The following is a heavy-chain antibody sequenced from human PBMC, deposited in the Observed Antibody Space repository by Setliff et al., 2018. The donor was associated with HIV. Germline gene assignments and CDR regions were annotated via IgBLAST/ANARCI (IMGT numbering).Heavy chain of an antibody. Sequence: KTSETLSLTCTVSGGSISSGDYYWSWIRQPPGKGLEWIGYIYYSGSTYYNPSLKSRVTISVDTSKNQFSLKLSSVTAADTAVYYCAGNVLDLVISVYGFWGQGIPVTV. V-gene: IGHV4-30-4*08. D-gene: IGHD3-22*01. CDR1: GGSISSGDYY. CDR2: IYYSGST. CDR3: AGNVLDLVISVYGF. J-gene: IGHJ4*02.